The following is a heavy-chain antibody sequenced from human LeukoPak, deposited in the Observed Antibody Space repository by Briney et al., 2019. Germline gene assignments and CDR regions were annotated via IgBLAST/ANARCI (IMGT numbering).Heavy chain of an antibody. CDR1: AFTVSSNY. Sequence: PGGSLRLSCAASAFTVSSNYMTWVRQAPGKGLEWVAVISYDGKKTYYADSVKGRFTLSRDDSQNTVYLQMNSLRDDDTALYYCVRGSKIRGVIPEGEFDYWGQGTLVTVSS. CDR3: VRGSKIRGVIPEGEFDY. J-gene: IGHJ4*02. CDR2: ISYDGKKT. V-gene: IGHV3-30*03. D-gene: IGHD3-10*01.